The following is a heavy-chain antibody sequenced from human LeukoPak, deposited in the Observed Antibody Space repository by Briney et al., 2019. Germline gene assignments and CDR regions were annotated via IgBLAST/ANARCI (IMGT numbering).Heavy chain of an antibody. Sequence: PGGSLRLSCEASGFLFTSYWMSWVRQAPGKGPEWVDHIKENGNEQYYADSVKGRFTISRDNVKQSLCLQMNNLRVEDTAVYYCARGPGDYDASDIWGQGTMVTVSS. V-gene: IGHV3-7*01. CDR1: GFLFTSYW. CDR2: IKENGNEQ. D-gene: IGHD4-11*01. J-gene: IGHJ3*02. CDR3: ARGPGDYDASDI.